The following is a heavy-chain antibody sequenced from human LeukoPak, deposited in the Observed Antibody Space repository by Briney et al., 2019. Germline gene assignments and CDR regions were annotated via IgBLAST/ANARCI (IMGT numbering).Heavy chain of an antibody. Sequence: SVKVSCKASGGTFSSYAISWVRQAPGQGLEWMGGIIPIFGTANYAQKFEGRVTITTDESTSTAYMELSSLRSEDTAVYYCARSSSSYASLFQHWGQGTLVTVSS. D-gene: IGHD6-13*01. CDR3: ARSSSSYASLFQH. CDR2: IIPIFGTA. V-gene: IGHV1-69*05. J-gene: IGHJ1*01. CDR1: GGTFSSYA.